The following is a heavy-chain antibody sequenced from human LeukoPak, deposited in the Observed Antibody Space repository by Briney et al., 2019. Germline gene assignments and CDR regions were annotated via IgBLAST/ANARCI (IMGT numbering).Heavy chain of an antibody. V-gene: IGHV3-30*02. D-gene: IGHD4-17*01. Sequence: PGGSLRLSCAASGFTFSTYGVHWVRQAPGKGLEWVAFVRYDGSDKYYVDSVKGRFTISRDNYRNTLYLQMNSLRAEDTAVYYCAKGAGYGDLGYFYYMDVWGKGTTVTVSS. J-gene: IGHJ6*03. CDR3: AKGAGYGDLGYFYYMDV. CDR2: VRYDGSDK. CDR1: GFTFSTYG.